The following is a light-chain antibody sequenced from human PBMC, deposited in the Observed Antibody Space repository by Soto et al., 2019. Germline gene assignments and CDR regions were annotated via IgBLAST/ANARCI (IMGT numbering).Light chain of an antibody. CDR3: QQYGASPWT. Sequence: EIGLTQSPATLSLSPGERATLSCRASQSVSSYLAWYQQKPGQAPRLLIYDASNRATGIPARFSGSGSGTDFTLTISRLEPEDFAVYHCQQYGASPWTFGQGTKVDIK. CDR1: QSVSSY. J-gene: IGKJ1*01. V-gene: IGKV3-11*01. CDR2: DAS.